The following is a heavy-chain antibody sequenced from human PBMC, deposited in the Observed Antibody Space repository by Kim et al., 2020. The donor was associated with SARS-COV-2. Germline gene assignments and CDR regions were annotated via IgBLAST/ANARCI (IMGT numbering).Heavy chain of an antibody. CDR3: AAEGTVTTLDFDY. Sequence: DYADSVKGRFTISRDKSKNTLYLQMNSLRAEDTAVYYCAAEGTVTTLDFDYWGQGTLVTVSS. V-gene: IGHV3-23*01. D-gene: IGHD4-17*01. J-gene: IGHJ4*02.